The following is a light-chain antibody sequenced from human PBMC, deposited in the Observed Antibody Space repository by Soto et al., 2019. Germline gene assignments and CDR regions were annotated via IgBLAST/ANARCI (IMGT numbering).Light chain of an antibody. CDR2: DVS. V-gene: IGLV2-14*03. CDR1: SSDVGGYNY. J-gene: IGLJ3*02. Sequence: QSVLTQPASVSGSPAQSITISCIGSSSDVGGYNYVSWYQQHPGKAPKLMIFDVSNRPSGVSNRFSGSKSGNTASLTISGLQAEDEADYYCSSFTSISTLVFGGGTQLTVL. CDR3: SSFTSISTLV.